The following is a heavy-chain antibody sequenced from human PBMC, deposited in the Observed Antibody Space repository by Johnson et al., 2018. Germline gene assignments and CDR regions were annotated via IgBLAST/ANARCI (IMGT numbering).Heavy chain of an antibody. CDR3: ARCLLLWFGEYYDAFDI. CDR1: VFTFRSYS. V-gene: IGHV3-21*01. D-gene: IGHD3-10*01. J-gene: IGHJ3*02. Sequence: VQLVESGGGLVKPGGSLRLSCAASVFTFRSYSINWVRQAPGKGLEWVSSISSSSSYIYDAASVKGRFTISRDNAKNSLYLQMNSLRAEDTAVYYCARCLLLWFGEYYDAFDIWGQGTMVTVSS. CDR2: ISSSSSYI.